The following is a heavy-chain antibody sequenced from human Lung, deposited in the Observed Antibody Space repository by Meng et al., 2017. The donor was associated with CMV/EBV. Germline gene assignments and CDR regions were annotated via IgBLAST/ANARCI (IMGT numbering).Heavy chain of an antibody. J-gene: IGHJ4*01. V-gene: IGHV1-2*02. D-gene: IGHD6-19*01. CDR3: AKSSDNGWSS. CDR2: VNPIADDT. Sequence: VQLVQSGAEVKRPGASVKISCQASGYSFSGFYLNWARQAPGHGLGWLGRVNPIADDTHLAQKFEGRITVTRGATINTDFMELTRLRPDDTAVYYCAKSSDNGWSSWGQGTLVTVSS. CDR1: GYSFSGFY.